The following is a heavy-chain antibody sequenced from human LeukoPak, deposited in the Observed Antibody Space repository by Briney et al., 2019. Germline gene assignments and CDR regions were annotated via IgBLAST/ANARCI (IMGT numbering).Heavy chain of an antibody. J-gene: IGHJ4*02. CDR2: ISDDSNYI. CDR1: GFTFSRYS. V-gene: IGHV3-21*04. Sequence: GGSLRLSCAASGFTFSRYSMNWVRQAPGKGLEWVSSISDDSNYIYYADSVKGRFTISRDKSRNTLSLQMNSLRAEDTAVYYCAKEGNYYDTNGYSDYWGQGTLVTVSS. D-gene: IGHD3-22*01. CDR3: AKEGNYYDTNGYSDY.